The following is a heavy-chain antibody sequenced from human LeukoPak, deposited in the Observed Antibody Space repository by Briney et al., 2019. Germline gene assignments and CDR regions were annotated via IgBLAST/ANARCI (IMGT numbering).Heavy chain of an antibody. CDR2: IYYSGST. Sequence: SETLSLTCTVSGGSISSYYWSWIRQPPGKGLEWIGYIYYSGSTNYNPSLKGRVTISVDTSKNQFSLKLSSVTAAGTAVYYCARVPVPAASYYYYYYMDVWGKGTTVTVSS. D-gene: IGHD2-2*01. J-gene: IGHJ6*03. CDR3: ARVPVPAASYYYYYYMDV. CDR1: GGSISSYY. V-gene: IGHV4-59*01.